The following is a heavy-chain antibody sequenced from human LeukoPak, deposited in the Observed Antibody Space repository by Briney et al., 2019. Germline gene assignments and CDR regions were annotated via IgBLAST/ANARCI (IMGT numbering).Heavy chain of an antibody. CDR1: GGPFSGYY. CDR2: INHSGST. V-gene: IGHV4-34*01. D-gene: IGHD6-19*01. J-gene: IGHJ5*02. CDR3: ARGGAVAGLRWFDP. Sequence: SETLSLTCAVYGGPFSGYYWSWIRQPPGKGLEWIGEINHSGSTNYNPSLKSRVTISVDTSKNQFSLKLSSVTAADTAVYYCARGGAVAGLRWFDPWGQGTLVTVSS.